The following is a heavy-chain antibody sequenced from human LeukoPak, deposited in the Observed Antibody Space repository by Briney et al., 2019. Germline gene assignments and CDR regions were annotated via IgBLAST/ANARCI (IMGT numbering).Heavy chain of an antibody. J-gene: IGHJ4*02. CDR2: ISGDGRAI. D-gene: IGHD5-24*01. Sequence: GRSLRLSCAASGFTFDNYSMHWVRQHPGKGLEWVSTISGDGRAIDYAASIRGRFTVSRDTAQNSLYLQMSSLTPEDTALYYCAKGKLATRTSELQFWGRGTLVPVSS. CDR1: GFTFDNYS. V-gene: IGHV3-9*01. CDR3: AKGKLATRTSELQF.